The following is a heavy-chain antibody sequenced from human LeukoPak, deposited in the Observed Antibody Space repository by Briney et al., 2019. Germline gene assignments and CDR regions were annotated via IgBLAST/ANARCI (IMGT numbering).Heavy chain of an antibody. CDR3: ARQTGSGLFILP. J-gene: IGHJ4*02. D-gene: IGHD3-10*01. V-gene: IGHV4-39*01. CDR1: GDSISNSNLY. Sequence: SETLSLTCIVSGDSISNSNLYWGWIRQPPGTGLEWIGSIYYSGNTYYNASLKSRVSISVDTSKNQFSLRLTSVTAADTAVYYCARQTGSGLFILPGGQGKLVTVSS. CDR2: IYYSGNT.